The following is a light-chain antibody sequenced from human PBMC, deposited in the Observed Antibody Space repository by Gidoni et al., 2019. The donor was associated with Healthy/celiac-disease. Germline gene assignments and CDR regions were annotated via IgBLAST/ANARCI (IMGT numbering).Light chain of an antibody. Sequence: DIQMTQSPSSLSASVGDRVTITCQASQDISNYLNWYQQKPGKAPKLLIYDASNLETGVPSRFSGSGSGTDFTFTISSLQPEDIATYYCQQYDNLLFTFXAXTKVXIK. J-gene: IGKJ3*01. V-gene: IGKV1-33*01. CDR1: QDISNY. CDR3: QQYDNLLFT. CDR2: DAS.